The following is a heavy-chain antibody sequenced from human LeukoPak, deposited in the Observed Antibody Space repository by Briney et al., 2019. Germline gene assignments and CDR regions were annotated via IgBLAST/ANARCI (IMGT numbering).Heavy chain of an antibody. J-gene: IGHJ4*02. CDR1: GGSISSGGYY. CDR2: IYYSGST. Sequence: PSQTLSLTCTVSGGSISSGGYYWSWIRQPPGKGLEWIGYIYYSGSTNYNPSLKSRVTISIDTSKNQFSLKLTSVTAADTGVYYCARSNIWSYYDYWGQGTLVTVSS. V-gene: IGHV4-61*08. CDR3: ARSNIWSYYDY. D-gene: IGHD2/OR15-2a*01.